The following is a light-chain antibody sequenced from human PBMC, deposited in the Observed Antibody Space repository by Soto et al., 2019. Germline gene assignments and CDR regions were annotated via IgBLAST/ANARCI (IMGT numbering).Light chain of an antibody. V-gene: IGLV1-47*01. CDR1: RSNIGNNY. CDR3: EAWDDSLSGHV. CDR2: RNT. Sequence: QSVLTQPPSASGTPGQTVTISCSGSRSNIGNNYVCWYQQLPGAAPKLLIYRNTQRPSGVPDRFSGSKSGTAASLAISGLRSEDEADYFCEAWDDSLSGHVFGTGTKLTAL. J-gene: IGLJ1*01.